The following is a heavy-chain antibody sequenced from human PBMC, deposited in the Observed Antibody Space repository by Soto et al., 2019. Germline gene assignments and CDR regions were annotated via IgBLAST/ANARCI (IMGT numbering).Heavy chain of an antibody. V-gene: IGHV1-18*01. Sequence: QVQLVQSGAEVKKPGASVKVSCKASGYTFTSYGISWVRQAPGQGLEWMGWISAYNGNTNYAQKLQGRVTMTTDTSTSTAYMELRSLRSDDTAVYYCARSLGITIFGVVSGAFDIWVQGTMVTVSS. CDR3: ARSLGITIFGVVSGAFDI. D-gene: IGHD3-3*01. J-gene: IGHJ3*02. CDR2: ISAYNGNT. CDR1: GYTFTSYG.